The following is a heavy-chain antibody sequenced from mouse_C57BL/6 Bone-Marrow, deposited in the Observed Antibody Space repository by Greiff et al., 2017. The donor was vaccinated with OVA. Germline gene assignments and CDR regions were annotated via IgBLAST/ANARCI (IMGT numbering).Heavy chain of an antibody. CDR2: ISSGSSTI. J-gene: IGHJ2*01. CDR1: GFTFSDYG. CDR3: AIYSPLFDY. V-gene: IGHV5-17*01. D-gene: IGHD1-3*01. Sequence: EVHLVESGGGLVKPGGSLKLSCAASGFTFSDYGMHWVRQAPEKGLEWVAYISSGSSTIYYAATVKGRFTISRDNAKNTLFLQMTSLRSEDTAMYYCAIYSPLFDYWGQGTTLTVSS.